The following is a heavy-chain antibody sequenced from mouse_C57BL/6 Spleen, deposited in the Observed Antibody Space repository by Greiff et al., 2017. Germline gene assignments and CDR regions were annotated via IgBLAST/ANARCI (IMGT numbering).Heavy chain of an antibody. CDR2: ISSGSITI. CDR3: ARETGKEDYFDY. J-gene: IGHJ2*01. Sequence: EVKLVESGGGLVKPGGSLKLSCAASGFTFSDYGMHWVRQAPEKGLEWVAYISSGSITIYYADTVKGRFTISRDNAKNTLFLQMTSLRSEDTAMYYCARETGKEDYFDYWGQGTTLTVSS. CDR1: GFTFSDYG. V-gene: IGHV5-17*01. D-gene: IGHD4-1*01.